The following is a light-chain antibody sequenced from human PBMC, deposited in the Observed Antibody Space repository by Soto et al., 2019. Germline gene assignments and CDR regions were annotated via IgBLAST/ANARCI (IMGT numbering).Light chain of an antibody. CDR1: QSISRN. CDR2: GAS. V-gene: IGKV3-15*01. J-gene: IGKJ1*01. Sequence: EIVMTQSPPTLSVYTGERATLHCRASQSISRNLAWFQQKPGQAPTLLIFGASTRAAGIPARFSGSGSGTEFTLTINNLQSEDFAVYYCQQYSNWPRTFGQGTMVDI. CDR3: QQYSNWPRT.